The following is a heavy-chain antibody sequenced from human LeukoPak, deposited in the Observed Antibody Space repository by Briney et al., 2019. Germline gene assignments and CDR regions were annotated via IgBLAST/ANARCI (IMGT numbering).Heavy chain of an antibody. CDR2: IYYSGST. V-gene: IGHV4-59*12. Sequence: PSETLSLTCTVSGGSISSYYWSWIRQPPGKGLEWIGYIYYSGSTNYNPSLKSRVTISVDTSKNQFSPKLSSVTAADTAVYYCARGHDYGDYDYWGQGTLVIVSS. CDR3: ARGHDYGDYDY. J-gene: IGHJ4*02. CDR1: GGSISSYY. D-gene: IGHD4-17*01.